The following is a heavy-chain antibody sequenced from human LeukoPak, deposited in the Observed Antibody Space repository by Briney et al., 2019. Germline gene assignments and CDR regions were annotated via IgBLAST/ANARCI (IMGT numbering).Heavy chain of an antibody. CDR3: AKDVYYDSSGPDY. CDR2: MSGSGGRT. V-gene: IGHV3-23*01. D-gene: IGHD3-22*01. CDR1: GFTFSSYA. Sequence: GGSLRLSCGASGFTFSSYAMSWVRQAPGKGLEWVLAMSGSGGRTDYADSVKGRFTISRDNSKNTLYLQMNSLRAEDTAVYYCAKDVYYDSSGPDYWGQGTLVTVSS. J-gene: IGHJ4*02.